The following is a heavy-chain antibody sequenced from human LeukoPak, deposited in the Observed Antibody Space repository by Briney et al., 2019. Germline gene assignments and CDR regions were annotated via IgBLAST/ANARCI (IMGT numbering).Heavy chain of an antibody. CDR2: INHSGST. V-gene: IGHV4-34*01. J-gene: IGHJ3*02. CDR3: ARVLFTEEDAFDI. Sequence: SETLSLTCAVYGGSFSGYYWSWIRQPPGKGLEWIGEINHSGSTNYNPSLKSRVTISVDTSKNQFSLKLSSVTAADTAVYYCARVLFTEEDAFDIWGQGTMVTVSS. CDR1: GGSFSGYY.